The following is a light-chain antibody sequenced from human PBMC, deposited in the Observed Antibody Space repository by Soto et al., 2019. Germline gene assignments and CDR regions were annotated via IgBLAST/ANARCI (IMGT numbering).Light chain of an antibody. J-gene: IGKJ4*01. CDR2: DAS. V-gene: IGKV3-11*01. CDR1: QSVSSY. CDR3: QQRSNWPT. Sequence: EIVLTQSPATLSLSPGERATLSCRASQSVSSYLAWYQQKPGQAPRLLIYDASNRATGIPARFSGSGSGTDYTLTISSLEPEDLAVYYCQQRSNWPTFGGGTKLEIK.